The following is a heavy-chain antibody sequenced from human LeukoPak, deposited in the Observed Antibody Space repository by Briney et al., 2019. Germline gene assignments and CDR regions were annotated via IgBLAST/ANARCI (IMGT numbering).Heavy chain of an antibody. CDR3: ASTIAAAGPRYYYYYYMNV. Sequence: ASVKVSCKASGYTFTSYGISWVRQAPGQGLEWTGWISAYNGNTNYAQKLQGRVTMTTDTSTSTAYMELRSLRSDDTAVYYCASTIAAAGPRYYYYYYMNVWGKGTTVTISS. D-gene: IGHD6-13*01. CDR2: ISAYNGNT. V-gene: IGHV1-18*01. CDR1: GYTFTSYG. J-gene: IGHJ6*03.